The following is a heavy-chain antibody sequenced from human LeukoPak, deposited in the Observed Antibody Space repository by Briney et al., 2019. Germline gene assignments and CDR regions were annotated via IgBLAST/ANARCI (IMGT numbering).Heavy chain of an antibody. CDR1: GGTFSSYA. CDR3: ARDTGELGEGY. V-gene: IGHV1-69*04. J-gene: IGHJ4*02. CDR2: IIPILGIA. Sequence: ASVKVSCKASGGTFSSYAISWVRQAPGQGLEWMGRIIPILGIANYAQKLQGRVTMTTDTSTSTAYMELRSLRSDDTAVYYCARDTGELGEGYWGQGTLVTVSS. D-gene: IGHD1-26*01.